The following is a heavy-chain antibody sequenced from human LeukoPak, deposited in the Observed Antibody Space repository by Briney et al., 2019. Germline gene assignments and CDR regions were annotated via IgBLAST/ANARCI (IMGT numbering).Heavy chain of an antibody. J-gene: IGHJ6*02. D-gene: IGHD3-10*01. V-gene: IGHV1-2*02. CDR3: ASPRLDYYGSGSYLPDYYYYGMDV. CDR2: INPNSGGT. CDR1: GYTFTGNY. Sequence: ASVKVSCKASGYTFTGNYMHWVRQAPGQGLEWMGWINPNSGGTNYAQKFQGRVTMTRDTSISTAYMELSRLRSDDTAVYYCASPRLDYYGSGSYLPDYYYYGMDVWGQGTTVTVSS.